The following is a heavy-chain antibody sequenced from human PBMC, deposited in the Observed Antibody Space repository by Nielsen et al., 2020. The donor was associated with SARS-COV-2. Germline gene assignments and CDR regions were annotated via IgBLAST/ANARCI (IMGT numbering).Heavy chain of an antibody. CDR2: IKQDGSEK. J-gene: IGHJ6*02. V-gene: IGHV3-7*01. CDR1: GFTFSSYG. Sequence: GESLKISCAASGFTFSSYGMHWVRQAPGKGLEWVANIKQDGSEKYYVDSVKGRFTISRDNAKNSLYLQMNSLRAEDTAVYYCARARYLDVWGQGTTVTVSS. CDR3: ARARYLDV. D-gene: IGHD3-9*01.